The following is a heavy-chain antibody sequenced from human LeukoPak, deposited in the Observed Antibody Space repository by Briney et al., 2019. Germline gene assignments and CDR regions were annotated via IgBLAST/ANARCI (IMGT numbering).Heavy chain of an antibody. CDR2: IKQDGSEK. J-gene: IGHJ4*02. CDR3: ARDPSSLRDSYDY. V-gene: IGHV3-7*01. Sequence: GSLRLSCAASGFTFSSYWMNWVRQAPGKGLEWVANIKQDGSEKYYVDSVKGRFTISRDNAKKSLYLQMNSLRAEDTAVYYCARDPSSLRDSYDYWGQGTLVTVSS. D-gene: IGHD6-6*01. CDR1: GFTFSSYW.